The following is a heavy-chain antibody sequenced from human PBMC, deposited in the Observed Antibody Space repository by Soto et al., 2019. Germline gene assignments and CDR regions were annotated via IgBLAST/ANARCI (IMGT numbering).Heavy chain of an antibody. J-gene: IGHJ3*02. Sequence: ASVKVSCKASGYTFTSYYMHWVRQAPGQGLEWMGIINPSGGSTSYAQKFQGRVTMTRDTSTSTVHMELSSLRSEDTAVYYCARALRRRITMVRGVLMGAPDAFDICGQGTMVTV. CDR1: GYTFTSYY. CDR3: ARALRRRITMVRGVLMGAPDAFDI. V-gene: IGHV1-46*01. D-gene: IGHD3-10*01. CDR2: INPSGGST.